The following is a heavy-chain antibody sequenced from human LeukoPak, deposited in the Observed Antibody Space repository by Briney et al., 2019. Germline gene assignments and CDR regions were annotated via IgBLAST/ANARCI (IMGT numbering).Heavy chain of an antibody. V-gene: IGHV3-33*06. J-gene: IGHJ4*02. CDR3: AKDFRIGYSAHFDY. D-gene: IGHD2-21*01. CDR1: GFTFSSYG. CDR2: IWYDGSNK. Sequence: GRSLRLSCAASGFTFSSYGMHWVRQAPGKGLEWVAVIWYDGSNKYYADSVKGRFTISRDNSKNTLYLQMDSLRGEDTAVYYCAKDFRIGYSAHFDYWGPGALVTVSS.